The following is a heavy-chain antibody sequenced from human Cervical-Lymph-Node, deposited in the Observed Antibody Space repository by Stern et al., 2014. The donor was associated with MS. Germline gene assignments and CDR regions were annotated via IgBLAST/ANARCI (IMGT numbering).Heavy chain of an antibody. CDR2: IYTTGTT. J-gene: IGHJ4*02. Sequence: QVQLQESGPGLVKPSQTLSLICNVSGDSISGAFYYWSWIRQPAGKGLEWIGRIYTTGTTNYNPSLKSRVTISIDTSKNQFALKLSSVTAADTAAYYCVRERGYVDSWGPGTLVTVSS. CDR3: VRERGYVDS. D-gene: IGHD3-10*01. CDR1: GDSISGAFYY. V-gene: IGHV4-61*02.